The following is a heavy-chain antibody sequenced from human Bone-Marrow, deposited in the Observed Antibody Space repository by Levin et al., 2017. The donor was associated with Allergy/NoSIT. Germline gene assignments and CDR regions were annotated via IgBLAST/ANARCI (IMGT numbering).Heavy chain of an antibody. D-gene: IGHD6-19*01. Sequence: KISCKPSGRSFTAYTISWVRQAPGQGLEWMGGILPVSRTANYAQRFQGRVTITADKSTSTVYLDLRSLRFEDTAIYYCVRGTVAGTSGWFDPWGQGTLVTVSS. CDR2: ILPVSRTA. CDR1: GRSFTAYT. J-gene: IGHJ5*02. V-gene: IGHV1-69*06. CDR3: VRGTVAGTSGWFDP.